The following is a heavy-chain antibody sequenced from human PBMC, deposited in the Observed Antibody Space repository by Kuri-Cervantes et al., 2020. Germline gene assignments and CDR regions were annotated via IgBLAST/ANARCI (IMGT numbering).Heavy chain of an antibody. CDR1: GFTFSTYS. Sequence: GESLKISCAASGFTFSTYSMSWVRQAPGKGLEWVSSISSSSSYIYYADSAQGRFTISRDNAKSSLYLQMNSLRAEDTAVYYCARNKGSQHYMDVWGKGTTVTVSS. D-gene: IGHD1/OR15-1a*01. J-gene: IGHJ6*03. V-gene: IGHV3-21*04. CDR3: ARNKGSQHYMDV. CDR2: ISSSSSYI.